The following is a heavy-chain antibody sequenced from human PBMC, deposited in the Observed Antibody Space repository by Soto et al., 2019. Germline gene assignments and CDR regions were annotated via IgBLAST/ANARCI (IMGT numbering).Heavy chain of an antibody. V-gene: IGHV1-69*01. CDR3: ARDPLLYSDGIGNGMDV. CDR1: GGTFSSYA. J-gene: IGHJ6*02. CDR2: IIPIFGTA. D-gene: IGHD5-18*01. Sequence: QVQLVQSGAEVKKPGSSVKVSCKASGGTFSSYAISWVRQAPGQGLEWMGGIIPIFGTANYAQKFQGRVTITADESTSTAYMELSSMRSEDTAVYYCARDPLLYSDGIGNGMDVWGQGTTVTVSS.